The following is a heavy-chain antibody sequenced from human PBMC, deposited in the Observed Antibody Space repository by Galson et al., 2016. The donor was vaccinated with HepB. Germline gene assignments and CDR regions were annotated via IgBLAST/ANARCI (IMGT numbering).Heavy chain of an antibody. V-gene: IGHV2-5*02. CDR2: IYWDDDK. CDR3: AHRRSYSSGTWFDP. J-gene: IGHJ5*02. D-gene: IGHD6-25*01. CDR1: GFSLNTNGEG. Sequence: PALVKPTQTLTLTCSFSGFSLNTNGEGVAWIRQPPGKTLEWLALIYWDDDKRYNPSLKTRLNVTKDTSKNQVVLTLTNMDPMDTGTYYCAHRRSYSSGTWFDPWGQGSLVTVSS.